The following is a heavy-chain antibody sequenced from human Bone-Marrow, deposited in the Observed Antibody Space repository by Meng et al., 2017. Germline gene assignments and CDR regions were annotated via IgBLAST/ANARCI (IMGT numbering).Heavy chain of an antibody. Sequence: QGQLVQSGAGVKKPGSSVKVYCKASGGTFSSYAISWVRQAPGQGLEWMGGIIPIFGTANYAQKFQGRVTITTDESTSTAYMELSSLRSEDTAVYYCAGKTYSSGWGEYFQHWGQGTLVTVSS. CDR3: AGKTYSSGWGEYFQH. V-gene: IGHV1-69*05. CDR1: GGTFSSYA. CDR2: IIPIFGTA. D-gene: IGHD6-19*01. J-gene: IGHJ1*01.